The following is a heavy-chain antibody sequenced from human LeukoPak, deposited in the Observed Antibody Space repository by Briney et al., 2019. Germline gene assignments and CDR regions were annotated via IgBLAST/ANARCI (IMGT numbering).Heavy chain of an antibody. J-gene: IGHJ4*02. Sequence: ASVKVSCKASGYTFTGYYMHWVRQAPGQGLEWMGWINPNSGGTNYAQKFQGRVTMTRDTSISTAYMELSRLRSDDTAVYYCARVPTYYYHSSGYYPDWGQGTLVTVSS. V-gene: IGHV1-2*02. CDR1: GYTFTGYY. D-gene: IGHD3-22*01. CDR3: ARVPTYYYHSSGYYPD. CDR2: INPNSGGT.